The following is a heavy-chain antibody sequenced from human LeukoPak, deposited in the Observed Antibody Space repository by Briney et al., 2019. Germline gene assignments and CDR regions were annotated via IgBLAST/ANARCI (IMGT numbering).Heavy chain of an antibody. V-gene: IGHV4-30-4*01. CDR2: IYYSGST. CDR3: ARCLGYSSSWCPFDY. D-gene: IGHD6-13*01. J-gene: IGHJ4*02. Sequence: PSETLSLTCTVSGGSISSGDYYWSWIRQPPGKGLEWIGYIYYSGSTYYNPSLKSRVTISVDTTKNQFSLKLSSVTAADTAVYYCARCLGYSSSWCPFDYWGQGTLVTVSS. CDR1: GGSISSGDYY.